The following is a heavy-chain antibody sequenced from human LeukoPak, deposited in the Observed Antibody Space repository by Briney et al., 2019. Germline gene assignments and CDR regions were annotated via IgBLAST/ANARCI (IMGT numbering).Heavy chain of an antibody. CDR1: GGSFSGYY. J-gene: IGHJ3*02. CDR2: INHSGST. CDR3: ARGRYDILTGYNSDAFDI. Sequence: SETLSLTCAVYGGSFSGYYWSWIRQPPGKGLEWIGEINHSGSTNYNPSLKSRVTISVDTSKNQFSLKLSSVTAADTAVYYCARGRYDILTGYNSDAFDIWGQGTMVTVSS. V-gene: IGHV4-34*01. D-gene: IGHD3-9*01.